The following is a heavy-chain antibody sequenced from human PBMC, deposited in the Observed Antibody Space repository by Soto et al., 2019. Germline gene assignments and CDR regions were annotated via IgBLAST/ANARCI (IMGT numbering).Heavy chain of an antibody. CDR1: GFTVSNNY. J-gene: IGHJ4*02. Sequence: EVQLVESGGGLIQPGGSLRLSCAVSGFTVSNNYMSWVRQAPGKGLEGVSVIYSGGYTAYGDSVKGRFTISRDNSKNTLYLKRNTLGADATAVFSCAPQRGGGGYWGQGTLVTVSS. D-gene: IGHD6-25*01. CDR3: APQRGGGGY. V-gene: IGHV3-53*01. CDR2: IYSGGYT.